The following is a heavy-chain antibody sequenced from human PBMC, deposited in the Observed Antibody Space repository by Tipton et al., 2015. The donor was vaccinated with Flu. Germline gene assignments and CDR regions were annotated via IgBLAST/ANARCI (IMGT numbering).Heavy chain of an antibody. D-gene: IGHD2-15*01. CDR3: AREYCSGGSWFQAFDI. CDR1: GGSISSSEW. Sequence: GLVKPSGTLSLTCAVSGGSISSSEWWRWVRQPPGKGLEWIGEIYHSGRTNYNPSLKSRVTISVDKSRNQFSLKLNSVTAADTAVYYWAREYCSGGSWFQAFDIWGQGTMVTVSS. J-gene: IGHJ3*02. CDR2: IYHSGRT. V-gene: IGHV4-4*02.